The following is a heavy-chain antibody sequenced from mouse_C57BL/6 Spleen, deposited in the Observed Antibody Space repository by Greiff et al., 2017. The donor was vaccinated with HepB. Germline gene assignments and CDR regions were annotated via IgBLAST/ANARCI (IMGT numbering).Heavy chain of an antibody. Sequence: VQLQQSVAELVRPGASVKLSCTASGFNIKNPYMHWVKQRPEQGLEWIGRIDPANGNTKYAPKFQGKATITADTSSNTAYLQLSSLTSEDTAIYYCARDGSLSWFAYWGQGTLVTVSA. CDR2: IDPANGNT. CDR1: GFNIKNPY. CDR3: ARDGSLSWFAY. V-gene: IGHV14-3*01. D-gene: IGHD1-1*01. J-gene: IGHJ3*01.